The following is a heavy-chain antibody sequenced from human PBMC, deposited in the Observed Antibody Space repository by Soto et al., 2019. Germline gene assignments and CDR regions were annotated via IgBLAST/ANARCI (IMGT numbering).Heavy chain of an antibody. J-gene: IGHJ6*04. CDR1: GYTFTSYG. Sequence: AAVKVTCKDSGYTFTSYGISWVRQAPGQGLEWMGLISAYNGNTNYAQKLQGRLTMIKDTSTSTAYMELRSLSSDDTAVYSLARGRRPSGWLTANYYYHAMDVWGKGTTVTVSS. CDR3: ARGRRPSGWLTANYYYHAMDV. CDR2: ISAYNGNT. D-gene: IGHD6-19*01. V-gene: IGHV1-18*04.